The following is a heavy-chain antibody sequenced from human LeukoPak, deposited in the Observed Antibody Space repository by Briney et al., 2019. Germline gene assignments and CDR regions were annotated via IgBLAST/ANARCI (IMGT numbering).Heavy chain of an antibody. V-gene: IGHV3-66*04. J-gene: IGHJ4*02. D-gene: IGHD5-18*01. CDR1: GFTFSTYA. CDR3: ARRGHGYGSPFDY. Sequence: GGSLRLSCAASGFTFSTYAMNWVRQAPGKGLEWVSMIYPNGNTFYTDSVKGRFTISRDNSKNTLDLQMSSLRAEDTAVYYCARRGHGYGSPFDYWGQGTLVTVSS. CDR2: IYPNGNT.